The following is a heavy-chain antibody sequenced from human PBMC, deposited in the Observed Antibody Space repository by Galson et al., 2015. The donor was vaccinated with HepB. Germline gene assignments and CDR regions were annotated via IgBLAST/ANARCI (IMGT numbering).Heavy chain of an antibody. V-gene: IGHV3-74*01. D-gene: IGHD3-22*01. J-gene: IGHJ5*02. Sequence: SLRLSCAASGFTFSSYWMHWVRQAPGKGLVWVSRINSDGSSTSCADSVKGRFTISRDNAKNTLYLQMNSLRAEDTAVYYCARDMVAYYYDSSGYYSTRWFDPWGQGTLVTVSS. CDR2: INSDGSST. CDR3: ARDMVAYYYDSSGYYSTRWFDP. CDR1: GFTFSSYW.